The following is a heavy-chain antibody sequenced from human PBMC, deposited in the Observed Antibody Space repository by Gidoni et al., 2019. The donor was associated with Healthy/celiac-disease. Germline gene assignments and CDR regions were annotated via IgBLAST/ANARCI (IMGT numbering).Heavy chain of an antibody. J-gene: IGHJ4*02. Sequence: QGQLAEAGRGVLQPGSSLRLPCAAPGFTFSSYGLHGVRQAPGTALEWVAVISYDGSNKYYADSVKRRFTISRDNSKNTLYLQMNSLRAEDTAVYYCAKDQDYGDYWGQGTLVTVSS. CDR3: AKDQDYGDY. CDR2: ISYDGSNK. V-gene: IGHV3-30*18. CDR1: GFTFSSYG.